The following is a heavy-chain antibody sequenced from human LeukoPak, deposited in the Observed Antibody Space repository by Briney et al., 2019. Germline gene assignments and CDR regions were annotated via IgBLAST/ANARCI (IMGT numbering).Heavy chain of an antibody. V-gene: IGHV3-21*01. D-gene: IGHD6-13*01. CDR2: ISSSSSYI. CDR1: GFTFSSYG. J-gene: IGHJ4*02. Sequence: GGSLRLSCAASGFTFSSYGMHWVRQAPGKGLEWVSSISSSSSYIYYADSVKGRFTISRDNAKNSLYLQMNSLRAEDTAVYYCASGAAAGTDFDYWGQGTLVTVSS. CDR3: ASGAAAGTDFDY.